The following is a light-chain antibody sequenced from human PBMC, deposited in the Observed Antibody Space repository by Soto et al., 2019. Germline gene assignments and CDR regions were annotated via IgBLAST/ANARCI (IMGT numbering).Light chain of an antibody. CDR1: QSINSW. CDR3: QQYHRSPVT. Sequence: DIQMTQSPSTLSAFVGDRVTITCRASQSINSWLAWYQQKLGKAPNLLIYKASNLESGAPSRFSGSGSGTEFALTISILQPDDFATYYCQQYHRSPVTFGGGTKVEIK. CDR2: KAS. J-gene: IGKJ4*01. V-gene: IGKV1-5*03.